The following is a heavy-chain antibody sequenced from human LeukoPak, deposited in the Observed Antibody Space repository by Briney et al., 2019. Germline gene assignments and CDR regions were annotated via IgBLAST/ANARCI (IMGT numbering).Heavy chain of an antibody. CDR2: INSDGSST. J-gene: IGHJ4*02. V-gene: IGHV3-74*01. CDR1: GFTFSSYW. CDR3: AREIQLWLQGEDY. D-gene: IGHD5-18*01. Sequence: GGSLRLSCAASGFTFSSYWMHWVRQAPGKGLVWVSRINSDGSSTRYADSVKGRFTISRDNAKNTLYLQMNSLRAEDTAVYYCAREIQLWLQGEDYWGQGTLVTVSS.